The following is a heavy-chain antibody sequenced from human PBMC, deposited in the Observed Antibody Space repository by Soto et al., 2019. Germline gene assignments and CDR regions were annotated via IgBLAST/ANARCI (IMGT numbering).Heavy chain of an antibody. J-gene: IGHJ2*01. Sequence: QVQLVQSGAEVKKPGSSVKVSCKASGGTFSSYATSWVRQAPGQGLEWMGGIIPIFGTANYAQKFQGRVTITADESTSTAYMELSSLRSEDTAVYYCASDYGGNRKRWYFDLWGRGTLVTVSS. CDR1: GGTFSSYA. V-gene: IGHV1-69*01. D-gene: IGHD4-17*01. CDR3: ASDYGGNRKRWYFDL. CDR2: IIPIFGTA.